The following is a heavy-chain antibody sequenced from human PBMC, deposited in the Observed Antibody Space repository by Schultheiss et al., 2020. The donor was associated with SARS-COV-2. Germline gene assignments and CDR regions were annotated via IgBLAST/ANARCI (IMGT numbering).Heavy chain of an antibody. CDR1: GFTFSSYG. Sequence: GESLKISCAASGFTFSSYGMHWVRQAPGKGLEWVAVIWYDGSNKYYADSVKGRFTISRDNSKNTLYLQMNSLRAEDTAVYYCARALGEGGFDYWGQGTLVTVSS. D-gene: IGHD3-16*01. J-gene: IGHJ4*02. CDR2: IWYDGSNK. V-gene: IGHV3-33*01. CDR3: ARALGEGGFDY.